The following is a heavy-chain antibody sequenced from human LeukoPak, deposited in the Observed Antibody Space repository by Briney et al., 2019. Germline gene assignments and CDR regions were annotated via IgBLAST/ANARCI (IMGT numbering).Heavy chain of an antibody. J-gene: IGHJ4*02. CDR3: ARVTVATTGEFDY. CDR1: GFTFSNSA. Sequence: GGSLRLSCAASGFTFSNSAVNWVRQAPGEGLEWVSSIRGGGVKTYYADSVQGRFTISRDNSKNTLYLQMNSLRAEDTAAYYCARVTVATTGEFDYWGQGTLVTVSS. D-gene: IGHD5-12*01. CDR2: IRGGGVKT. V-gene: IGHV3-23*01.